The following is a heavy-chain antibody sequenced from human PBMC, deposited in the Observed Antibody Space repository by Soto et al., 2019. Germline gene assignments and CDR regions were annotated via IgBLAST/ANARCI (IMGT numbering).Heavy chain of an antibody. CDR3: ARDPTCSSTSCYGYYYYYGMDV. V-gene: IGHV1-18*04. CDR2: ISAYNGNT. CDR1: GYTFTSYG. D-gene: IGHD2-2*01. Sequence: ASVKVSCKASGYTFTSYGISWVRQAPGQGLEWMGWISAYNGNTNYAQKLQGRVTMTTDTSTSTAYMELRSLRSDDTAMYYCARDPTCSSTSCYGYYYYYGMDVWGQGTTVTVSS. J-gene: IGHJ6*02.